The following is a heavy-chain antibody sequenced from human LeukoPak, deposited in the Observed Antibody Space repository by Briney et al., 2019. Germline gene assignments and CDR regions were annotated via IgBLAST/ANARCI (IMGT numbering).Heavy chain of an antibody. CDR1: GYTFTSYD. CDR2: MNPNSGNT. J-gene: IGHJ6*02. Sequence: ASVKVSRKASGYTFTSYDINWVRQATGQGLEWMGWMNPNSGNTGYAQKFQGRVTMTRNTSISTAYMELSSLRSEDTAVYYCARDQYSSGWYYYYGMDVWGQGTTVTVSS. D-gene: IGHD6-19*01. CDR3: ARDQYSSGWYYYYGMDV. V-gene: IGHV1-8*01.